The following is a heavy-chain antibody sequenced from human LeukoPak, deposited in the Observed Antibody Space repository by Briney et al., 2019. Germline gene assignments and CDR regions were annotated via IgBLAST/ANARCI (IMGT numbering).Heavy chain of an antibody. CDR2: ISSSSSYI. Sequence: GGSLRLSCAAPGFTFSSYSMNWVRQAPGKGLEWVSSISSSSSYIYYADSVKGRFTISRDNAKNSLYLQMNSLRAEDTAVYYCARDGYKYPETFDYWGQGTLVTVSS. CDR3: ARDGYKYPETFDY. D-gene: IGHD5-24*01. J-gene: IGHJ4*02. CDR1: GFTFSSYS. V-gene: IGHV3-21*01.